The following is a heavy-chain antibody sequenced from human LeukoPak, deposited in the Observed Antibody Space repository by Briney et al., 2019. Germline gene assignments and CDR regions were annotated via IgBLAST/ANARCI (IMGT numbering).Heavy chain of an antibody. CDR1: GGTFSSYA. Sequence: SVNVSCKASGGTFSSYAISWVRQAPGQGLEWMGGIIPIFGTANYAQKFQGRVTITADESTSTAYMELGSLRSEDTAVYYCARGRGSSTSCYGCYYYYMDVWGKGTTVTVSS. CDR2: IIPIFGTA. CDR3: ARGRGSSTSCYGCYYYYMDV. D-gene: IGHD2-2*01. V-gene: IGHV1-69*13. J-gene: IGHJ6*03.